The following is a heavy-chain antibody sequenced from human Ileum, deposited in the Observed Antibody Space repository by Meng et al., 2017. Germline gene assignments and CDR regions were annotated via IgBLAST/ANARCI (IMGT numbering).Heavy chain of an antibody. CDR3: ARSGSADYYDSSGPIGRAFDY. D-gene: IGHD3-22*01. V-gene: IGHV1-69*05. Sequence: SVKVSCKASGGTFSSYAISWVRQAPGQGLEWMGGIIPIFGTANYAQKFQGRVKITTDESTSTAYTELSSLRSEDTAVYYCARSGSADYYDSSGPIGRAFDYWGQGTLVTVSS. J-gene: IGHJ4*02. CDR2: IIPIFGTA. CDR1: GGTFSSYA.